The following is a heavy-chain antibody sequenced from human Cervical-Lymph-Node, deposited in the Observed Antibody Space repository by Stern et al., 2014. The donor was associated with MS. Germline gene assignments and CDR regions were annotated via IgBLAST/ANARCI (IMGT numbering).Heavy chain of an antibody. V-gene: IGHV3-30*18. J-gene: IGHJ4*02. CDR1: GFTFSSYG. CDR2: ISYDGSNK. CDR3: AKALSYDFWSGSYYFDY. D-gene: IGHD3-3*01. Sequence: VHLVESGGGVVQPGRSLRLSCAASGFTFSSYGMHWVRQAPGKGLEWVAVISYDGSNKYYADSVKGRFTISRDNSKNTLYLQMNSLRAEDTAVYYCAKALSYDFWSGSYYFDYWGQGTLVTVSS.